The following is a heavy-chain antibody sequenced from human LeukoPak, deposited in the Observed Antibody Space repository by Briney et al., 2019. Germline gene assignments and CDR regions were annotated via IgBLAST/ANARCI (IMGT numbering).Heavy chain of an antibody. CDR1: GFTFSSYA. D-gene: IGHD1-26*01. CDR3: AKGGVIVGATGAFDY. Sequence: GGSLRLSCAASGFTFSSYAMSWVRQAPGKGLEWVSAISGSGGSTYYADSVKGRFTISRDNSKNTLYLQMNSLRAEDTAVYYCAKGGVIVGATGAFDYWGQGTLVTVSS. J-gene: IGHJ4*02. CDR2: ISGSGGST. V-gene: IGHV3-23*01.